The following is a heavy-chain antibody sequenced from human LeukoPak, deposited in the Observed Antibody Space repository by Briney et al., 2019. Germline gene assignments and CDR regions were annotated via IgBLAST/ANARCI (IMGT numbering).Heavy chain of an antibody. Sequence: GGSLRLSCAASGFTFSSYAMSWVRQAPGKGLEWVSAISGSGGSTYYADSVKGRFTISRDNSKITLYLQMNSLRAEDTAVYYCAKGGDYTQPYYMDVWGKGTTVTVSS. V-gene: IGHV3-23*01. CDR3: AKGGDYTQPYYMDV. CDR2: ISGSGGST. CDR1: GFTFSSYA. J-gene: IGHJ6*03. D-gene: IGHD2-21*02.